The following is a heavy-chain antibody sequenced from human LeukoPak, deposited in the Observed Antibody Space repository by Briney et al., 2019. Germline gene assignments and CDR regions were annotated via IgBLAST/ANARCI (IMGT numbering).Heavy chain of an antibody. Sequence: ASVTVSCKASGYTFTSYYLHWVRQAPGQGLEWMGIVNPSGGSTTYAQKFQGRVTMTRDTSTSTVYMELSSLRSEDTAVYYCARNPGGMDVWGQGTTVTVSS. J-gene: IGHJ6*02. CDR3: ARNPGGMDV. V-gene: IGHV1-46*01. CDR1: GYTFTSYY. CDR2: VNPSGGST.